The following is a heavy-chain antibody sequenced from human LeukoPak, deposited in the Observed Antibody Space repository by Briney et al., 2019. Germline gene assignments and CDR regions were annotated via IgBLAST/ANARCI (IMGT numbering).Heavy chain of an antibody. CDR2: IGGIGYPT. CDR3: ARLRVSVLRGIYYFPY. D-gene: IGHD3-10*01. J-gene: IGHJ4*02. Sequence: GGALRLSCAASTFTVSNSAMTWVRQTPGKGLGGVSTIGGIGYPTHYSDSVKGRFTISRDNSKNTLYLKMNSLRAEDTAVYYCARLRVSVLRGIYYFPYWGQGALVTVSS. V-gene: IGHV3-23*01. CDR1: TFTVSNSA.